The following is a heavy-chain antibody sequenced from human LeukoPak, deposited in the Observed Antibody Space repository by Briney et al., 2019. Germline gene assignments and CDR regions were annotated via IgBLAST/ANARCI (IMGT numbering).Heavy chain of an antibody. D-gene: IGHD2-2*01. Sequence: SETLSLTCTVSGGSISSYFWSWVRQPPGKGLEWIGYIYYTRGTSNNPSLKSRVSISVDPSKNRFSLKLSAVAAADTAVYYCARVCQEGGSTSCFDYWGEGGLVSVSS. CDR1: GGSISSYF. CDR2: IYYTRGT. CDR3: ARVCQEGGSTSCFDY. J-gene: IGHJ4*02. V-gene: IGHV4-59*01.